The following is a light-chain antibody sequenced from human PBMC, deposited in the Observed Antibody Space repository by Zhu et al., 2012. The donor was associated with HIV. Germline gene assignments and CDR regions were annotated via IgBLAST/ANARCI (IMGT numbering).Light chain of an antibody. Sequence: EIVMTQSPVTLSVSPGERATLSCRASQSVSINFAWYQQKPGQAPRLPIYGASTRATGLPARFSGSGSGTEFTLTISSMQSEDFAVYYCQQYNSWPYTFGQGTKLEIK. CDR1: QSVSIN. CDR2: GAS. CDR3: QQYNSWPYT. V-gene: IGKV3-15*01. J-gene: IGKJ2*01.